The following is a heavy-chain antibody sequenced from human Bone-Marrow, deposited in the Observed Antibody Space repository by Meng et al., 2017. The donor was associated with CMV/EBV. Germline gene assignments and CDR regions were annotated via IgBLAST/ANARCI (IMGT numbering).Heavy chain of an antibody. CDR1: GFTFSSYS. Sequence: GESLKISCAASGFTFSSYSMNWVRQAPGKGLEWVAVISYDGSNKYYADSVKGRFTISRDNSKNTLYLQMHNLRAEDTAVYYCARDLYWGQGTRVTVSS. J-gene: IGHJ4*02. V-gene: IGHV3-30*03. CDR3: ARDLY. CDR2: ISYDGSNK.